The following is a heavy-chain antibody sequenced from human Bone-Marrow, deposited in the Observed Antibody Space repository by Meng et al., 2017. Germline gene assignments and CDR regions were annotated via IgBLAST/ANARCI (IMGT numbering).Heavy chain of an antibody. D-gene: IGHD1-26*01. J-gene: IGHJ3*02. CDR1: GFTFSSYA. CDR3: ARDPFRWELLITKPDAFDI. Sequence: GGSLRLSCAASGFTFSSYAMPWVRQAPGKGLEWVAVISYDGSNKYYADSVKGRFTISRDNAKNSLYLQMNSLRAEDTAVYYCARDPFRWELLITKPDAFDIWGQGTMVTVSS. V-gene: IGHV3-30*04. CDR2: ISYDGSNK.